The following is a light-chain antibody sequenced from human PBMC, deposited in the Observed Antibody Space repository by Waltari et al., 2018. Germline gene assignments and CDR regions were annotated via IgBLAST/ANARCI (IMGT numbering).Light chain of an antibody. CDR1: SSNIGSNT. CDR3: AAWDDSLNGDV. Sequence: QSVLTQPPSASGTPGQRVTISCSGSSSNIGSNTVNWYQQLPGTAPKLLIYSNTQRPSVVPDLCSGSKSGTSASLAISGLQSEDEADYYCAAWDDSLNGDVFGTGTKVTVL. J-gene: IGLJ1*01. V-gene: IGLV1-44*01. CDR2: SNT.